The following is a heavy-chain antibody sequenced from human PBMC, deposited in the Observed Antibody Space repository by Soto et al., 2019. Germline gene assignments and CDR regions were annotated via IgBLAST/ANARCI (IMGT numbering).Heavy chain of an antibody. Sequence: GSLRLSCAASGFTVSTNYMTWLRQALGKGLEWVSVIYSGGSTYFADSVKGRFTISRDNSKNTLYLQMNSLRAEDTAVYYCARDMVRAMDVWGQGTTVTVSS. CDR3: ARDMVRAMDV. V-gene: IGHV3-66*01. CDR1: GFTVSTNY. J-gene: IGHJ6*02. D-gene: IGHD3-10*01. CDR2: IYSGGST.